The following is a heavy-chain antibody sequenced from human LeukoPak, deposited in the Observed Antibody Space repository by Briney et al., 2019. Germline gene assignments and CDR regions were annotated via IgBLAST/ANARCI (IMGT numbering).Heavy chain of an antibody. V-gene: IGHV3-23*01. D-gene: IGHD5-12*01. CDR3: AKRYTGYEGHYYFDY. J-gene: IGHJ4*02. Sequence: GGSLRLSCAASGFTFRSYDMIWVRQAPGKGLEWVSSISGSGDSTYYAESVKGRFTISRDNSKNTLDLQMNSLRAEDTAAYYCAKRYTGYEGHYYFDYWGPGTLVTVSS. CDR1: GFTFRSYD. CDR2: ISGSGDST.